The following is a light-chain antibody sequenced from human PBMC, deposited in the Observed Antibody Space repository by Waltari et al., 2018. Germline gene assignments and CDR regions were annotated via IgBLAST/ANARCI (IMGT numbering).Light chain of an antibody. CDR3: SSYTSSNTHV. CDR2: DVS. CDR1: SSDVGGYNY. Sequence: QSALTQPASVSGSPGQSITISFTGSSSDVGGYNYAAWYQQHPGKAPKLMIYDVSNRPSGVSNRFSGSKSGNTASLTISGLRAEDEADYYCSSYTSSNTHVFGGGTKLTVL. J-gene: IGLJ3*02. V-gene: IGLV2-14*03.